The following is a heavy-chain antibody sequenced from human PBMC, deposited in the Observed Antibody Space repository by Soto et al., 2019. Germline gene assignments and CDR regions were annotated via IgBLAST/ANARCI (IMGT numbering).Heavy chain of an antibody. J-gene: IGHJ5*02. CDR3: ARIVDVVVPAAIKYNWFDP. CDR2: IYYSGST. D-gene: IGHD2-2*01. V-gene: IGHV4-30-4*01. CDR1: GGSISSGDYY. Sequence: SETLSLTCTVSGGSISSGDYYWSWIRQPPGKGLEWIGYIYYSGSTYYNPSLKSRVTISVDTSKNQFSLKLSSVTAADTAVYYCARIVDVVVPAAIKYNWFDPWGQGTLVTVS.